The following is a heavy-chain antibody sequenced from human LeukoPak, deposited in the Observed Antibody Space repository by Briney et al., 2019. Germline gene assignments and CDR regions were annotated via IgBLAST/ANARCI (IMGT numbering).Heavy chain of an antibody. V-gene: IGHV1-18*01. Sequence: ASVKVSCKASGYTFTSYGISWVRQAPGQGLEWMGWISAYNGNTNYAQKLQGRVTTTTDTSTSTAYMELRSLRSDDTAVYYCARDLRFTTRYSGSYYEGPGGDYWGQGTLVTVSS. CDR3: ARDLRFTTRYSGSYYEGPGGDY. CDR1: GYTFTSYG. J-gene: IGHJ4*02. D-gene: IGHD1-26*01. CDR2: ISAYNGNT.